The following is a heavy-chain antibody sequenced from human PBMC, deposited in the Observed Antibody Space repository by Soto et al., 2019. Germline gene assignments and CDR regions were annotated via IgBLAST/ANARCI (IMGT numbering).Heavy chain of an antibody. CDR2: INHGGSP. D-gene: IGHD1-7*01. CDR1: GGSFSGYY. V-gene: IGHV4-34*01. J-gene: IGHJ6*02. Sequence: PSETLSLTCAVYGGSFSGYYWSWIRQPPGKRLEWIGEINHGGSPNYNPSLKSRVTISVDTSKDQFSLKLSSVTAADTAVYYCAREWRNYLLSHYGMDVWGQGTTVTVSS. CDR3: AREWRNYLLSHYGMDV.